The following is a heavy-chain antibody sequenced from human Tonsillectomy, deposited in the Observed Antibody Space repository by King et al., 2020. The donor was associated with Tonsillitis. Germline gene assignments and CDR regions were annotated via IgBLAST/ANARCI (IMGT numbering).Heavy chain of an antibody. CDR1: KYSISSAYY. V-gene: IGHV4-38-2*01. Sequence: VQLQESGPGLVKPSETLSLTCAVSKYSISSAYYWGWIRQPPGKGLEWIGNIYHSGSTYYNPSLKSRVTISVDTSKNQFSLKLSSVTAADTAVYYCARAYYDSSAYYYFDYWGQGTLVTVSS. CDR3: ARAYYDSSAYYYFDY. D-gene: IGHD3-22*01. J-gene: IGHJ4*02. CDR2: IYHSGST.